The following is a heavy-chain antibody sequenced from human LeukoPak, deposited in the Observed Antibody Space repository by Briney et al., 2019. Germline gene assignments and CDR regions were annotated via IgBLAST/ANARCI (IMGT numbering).Heavy chain of an antibody. J-gene: IGHJ4*02. CDR1: GGSISSGSYY. Sequence: SETLSLTCTVSGGSISSGSYYWSWIRQPAGKGLEWIGRIYTSGSTNYNPSLKSRVTISVDTSKNQFSLKLSSVTAADTAVYYCARVYYYGSGSYYKNWGQGTLVTVSS. D-gene: IGHD3-10*01. CDR3: ARVYYYGSGSYYKN. CDR2: IYTSGST. V-gene: IGHV4-61*02.